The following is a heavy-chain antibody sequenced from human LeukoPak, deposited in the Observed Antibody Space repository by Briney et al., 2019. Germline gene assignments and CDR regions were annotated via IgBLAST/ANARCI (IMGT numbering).Heavy chain of an antibody. CDR1: GGSISSYY. CDR2: IYTSGST. V-gene: IGHV4-4*07. J-gene: IGHJ5*02. D-gene: IGHD2-15*01. CDR3: ARVEGGRAKGWWFDP. Sequence: KTSETLSLTCTVSGGSISSYYWSWIRQPAGKGLEWIGRIYTSGSTNYNPSLKSRVTTSVDTSKNQFSLKLSSVTAADTAVYYCARVEGGRAKGWWFDPWGQGTLVTVSS.